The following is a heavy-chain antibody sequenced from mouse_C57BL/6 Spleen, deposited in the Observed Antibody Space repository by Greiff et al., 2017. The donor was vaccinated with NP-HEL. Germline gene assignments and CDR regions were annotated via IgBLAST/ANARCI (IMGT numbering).Heavy chain of an antibody. CDR3: ARSPSITTVVATENWYFDV. Sequence: QVQLQQSGAELVKPGASVKLSCKASGYTFTSYWMHWVKQRPGQGLEWIGMIHPNSGSTNYNEKFKSKATLTVDKSSSTAYMQLSSLTSEDSAVYYCARSPSITTVVATENWYFDVWGTGTTVTVSS. CDR2: IHPNSGST. J-gene: IGHJ1*03. CDR1: GYTFTSYW. D-gene: IGHD1-1*01. V-gene: IGHV1-64*01.